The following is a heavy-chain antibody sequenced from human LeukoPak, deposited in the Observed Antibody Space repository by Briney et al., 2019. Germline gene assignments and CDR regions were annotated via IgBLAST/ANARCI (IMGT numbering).Heavy chain of an antibody. CDR2: ISYDGSNK. J-gene: IGHJ4*02. Sequence: PGGSLRLSCAASGFTFSSYAMHWVRQAPGKGLEWVAVISYDGSNKYYADSVKGRFTISRDNSKNTLYLQMNSLRAEDTAVYYCAREGLGSLWFGESKYYFDYWGQGTLVTVPS. V-gene: IGHV3-30-3*01. CDR1: GFTFSSYA. CDR3: AREGLGSLWFGESKYYFDY. D-gene: IGHD3-10*01.